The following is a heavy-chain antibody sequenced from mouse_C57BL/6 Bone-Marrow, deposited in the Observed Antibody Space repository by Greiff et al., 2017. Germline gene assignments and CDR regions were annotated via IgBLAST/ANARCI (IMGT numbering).Heavy chain of an antibody. D-gene: IGHD1-1*01. CDR3: ARLSHYYGSPDYAMDY. Sequence: VQLQQSGAELMKPGASVKLSCKATGYTFTGYWIEWVKQRPGHGLEWIGEILPGSGSTNYNEKFKGKATFTADTSSNTAYMQLSSLTTEDSAIYYCARLSHYYGSPDYAMDYWGQGTSVTVSS. J-gene: IGHJ4*01. CDR1: GYTFTGYW. V-gene: IGHV1-9*01. CDR2: ILPGSGST.